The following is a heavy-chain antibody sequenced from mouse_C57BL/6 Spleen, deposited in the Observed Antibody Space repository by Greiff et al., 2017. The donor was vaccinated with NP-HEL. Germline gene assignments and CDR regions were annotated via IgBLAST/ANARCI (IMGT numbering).Heavy chain of an antibody. Sequence: DVQLQESGPGMVKPSQSLSLTCTVTGYSITSGYDWHWIRHFPGNKLEWMGYISYSGSTNYNPSLKSRISITHDTSKNHFFLKLNSVTTEDTATYYCARGGAYGTPFAYWGQGTLVTVSA. J-gene: IGHJ3*01. V-gene: IGHV3-1*01. D-gene: IGHD1-1*01. CDR2: ISYSGST. CDR1: GYSITSGYD. CDR3: ARGGAYGTPFAY.